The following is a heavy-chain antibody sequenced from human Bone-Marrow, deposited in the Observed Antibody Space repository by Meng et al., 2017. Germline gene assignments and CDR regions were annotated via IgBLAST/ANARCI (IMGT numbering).Heavy chain of an antibody. CDR2: ISYDGSNK. V-gene: IGHV3-30*09. J-gene: IGHJ6*02. Sequence: GESLKISCAASGFIFSSYAMHWVRQAPGKGLEWVAVISYDGSNKYNADSVKGRFAISRDNSKNTLYLQMNSLRAEDTAVYYCARHTIKYSYGNWGPADYGMDVWGQGTTVTVSS. D-gene: IGHD5-18*01. CDR3: ARHTIKYSYGNWGPADYGMDV. CDR1: GFIFSSYA.